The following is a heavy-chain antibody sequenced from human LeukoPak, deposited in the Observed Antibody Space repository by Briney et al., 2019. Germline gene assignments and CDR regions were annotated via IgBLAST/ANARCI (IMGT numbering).Heavy chain of an antibody. CDR2: INPNSGGT. CDR3: ARERGRWLQKFDY. Sequence: ASVKVSCKASGYTFTGYYMHWVRPAPGQGLEWMGWINPNSGGTNYAQKFQGRVTMTRDTSISTAYMELSRLRSDDTAVYYCARERGRWLQKFDYWGQGTLVTVSS. V-gene: IGHV1-2*02. CDR1: GYTFTGYY. J-gene: IGHJ4*02. D-gene: IGHD5-24*01.